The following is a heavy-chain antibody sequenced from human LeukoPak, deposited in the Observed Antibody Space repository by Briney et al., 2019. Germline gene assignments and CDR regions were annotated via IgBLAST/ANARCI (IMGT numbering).Heavy chain of an antibody. V-gene: IGHV4-59*08. CDR2: IYYSGST. CDR1: GGSISSYY. Sequence: SETLSLTCTVSGGSISSYYWSWIRQPPGKGLEWIGYIYYSGSTNFNPSLKSRVTISVDTSKNQFSLKLSSVAAADTAVYYCARTYSGWLRPFDYWGQGTLVTVSS. CDR3: ARTYSGWLRPFDY. J-gene: IGHJ4*02. D-gene: IGHD1-26*01.